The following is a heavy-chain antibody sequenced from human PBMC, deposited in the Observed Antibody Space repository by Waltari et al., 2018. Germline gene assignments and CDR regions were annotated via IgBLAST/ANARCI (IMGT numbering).Heavy chain of an antibody. CDR3: ATDPGLRNGMDG. J-gene: IGHJ6*02. CDR1: GFPVNYNY. V-gene: IGHV3-53*01. D-gene: IGHD4-17*01. CDR2: IYSCGTT. Sequence: EVQLVESGGGLIQPGGSLRPSCAASGFPVNYNYMNWVRQAPGKGREWVSVIYSCGTTYYTDSVKGRFTIARDNSKNTVYLQMNNLRAEDTAVYYCATDPGLRNGMDGWGQGTTVTVSS.